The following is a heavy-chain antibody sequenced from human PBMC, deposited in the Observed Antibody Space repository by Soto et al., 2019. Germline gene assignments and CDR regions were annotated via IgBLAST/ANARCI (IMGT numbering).Heavy chain of an antibody. CDR1: GFTFSSYA. CDR2: ISYDGSNK. V-gene: IGHV3-30-3*01. CDR3: ARPQGTPYYYDSSGPYFDY. J-gene: IGHJ4*02. D-gene: IGHD3-22*01. Sequence: GGSLRLSCAASGFTFSSYAMHWVRQAPGKGLEWVAVISYDGSNKYYADSVKGRFTISRDNSKNTLYLQMNSLRAEDTAVYYCARPQGTPYYYDSSGPYFDYWGQGTLVTVSS.